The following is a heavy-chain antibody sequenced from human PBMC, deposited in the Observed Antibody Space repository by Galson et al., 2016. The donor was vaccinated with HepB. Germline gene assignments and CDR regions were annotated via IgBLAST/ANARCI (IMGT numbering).Heavy chain of an antibody. D-gene: IGHD1-7*01. Sequence: TLSLTCTVSGGSISIIGYYWSWIRQHPGKGLEWIGYIYYSGSSYYIPSLRSRVTKSVDTSKNQFSLNLTSVTAADTAVYYCAGTQLGLYYFDYWGQGALVTVAS. V-gene: IGHV4-31*03. CDR1: GGSISIIGYY. J-gene: IGHJ4*02. CDR2: IYYSGSS. CDR3: AGTQLGLYYFDY.